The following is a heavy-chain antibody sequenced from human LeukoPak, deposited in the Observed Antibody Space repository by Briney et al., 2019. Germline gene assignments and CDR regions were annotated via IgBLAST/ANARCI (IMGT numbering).Heavy chain of an antibody. V-gene: IGHV3-48*02. D-gene: IGHD3-3*01. CDR1: GFILSDYS. CDR2: ISSSSSTI. CDR3: VRARLSWSGYPHYFDY. J-gene: IGHJ4*02. Sequence: GGSLRLSCAASGFILSDYSMDWVRQAPGRGLERVSYISSSSSTIYYADSVKGRFTISRNNAKKSLYLQMNCLREEDTAVYYCVRARLSWSGYPHYFDYWGQGTLVTVSS.